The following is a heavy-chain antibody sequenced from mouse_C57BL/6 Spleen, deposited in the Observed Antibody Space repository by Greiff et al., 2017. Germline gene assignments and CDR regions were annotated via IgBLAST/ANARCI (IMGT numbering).Heavy chain of an antibody. Sequence: QVQLLQSGAELARPGASVKLSCKASGYTFTSYGISWVKQRTGQGLEWIGEIYPRSGNTYYNEKFKGKATLTADKSSSTAYMELRSLTSEDSAVYFCARYYDYDVWYFDVWGTGTTVTVSS. D-gene: IGHD2-4*01. CDR2: IYPRSGNT. V-gene: IGHV1-81*01. CDR1: GYTFTSYG. J-gene: IGHJ1*03. CDR3: ARYYDYDVWYFDV.